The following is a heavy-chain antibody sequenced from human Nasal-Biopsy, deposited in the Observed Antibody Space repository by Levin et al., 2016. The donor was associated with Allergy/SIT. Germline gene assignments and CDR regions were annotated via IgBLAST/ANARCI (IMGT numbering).Heavy chain of an antibody. Sequence: SETLSLTCTVSGGSISNYYWSWTRRPPGKELEWIGYIYYDGSTIYNPSLKSRVTISVDTSKNQFSLKLRSVTAADTAVYYCARQGRSGDYGDNSDDAFDIWGQGALVTVSS. D-gene: IGHD4-23*01. V-gene: IGHV4-59*08. CDR2: IYYDGST. J-gene: IGHJ3*02. CDR3: ARQGRSGDYGDNSDDAFDI. CDR1: GGSISNYY.